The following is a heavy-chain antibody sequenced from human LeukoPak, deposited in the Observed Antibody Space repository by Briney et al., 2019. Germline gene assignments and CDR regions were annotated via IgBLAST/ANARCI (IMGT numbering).Heavy chain of an antibody. Sequence: SETLSLTCTVSGGSISSGSYYWSWIRQPAGKGLEWIGRIHTSGSTNYNPSLKSRVSISADTSKNQFSLKLSSVTAADTAVYYCARAGNTMVRGAGELDYWGQGTLVTVSS. D-gene: IGHD3-10*01. V-gene: IGHV4-61*02. CDR3: ARAGNTMVRGAGELDY. CDR2: IHTSGST. CDR1: GGSISSGSYY. J-gene: IGHJ4*02.